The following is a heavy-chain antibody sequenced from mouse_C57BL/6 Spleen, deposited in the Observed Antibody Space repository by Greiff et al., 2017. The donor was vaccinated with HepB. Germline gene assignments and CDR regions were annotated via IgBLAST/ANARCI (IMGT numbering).Heavy chain of an antibody. CDR1: GYTFTDYN. D-gene: IGHD1-1*02. CDR2: INPNNGGT. V-gene: IGHV1-18*01. Sequence: EVKLQQSGPELVKPGASVKIPCKASGYTFTDYNMDWVKQSHGKSLEWIGDINPNNGGTIYNQKFKGKATLTVDKSSSTAYMELRSLTSEDTAVYYCAREGGRGVAWYFDVWGTGTTVTVSS. CDR3: AREGGRGVAWYFDV. J-gene: IGHJ1*03.